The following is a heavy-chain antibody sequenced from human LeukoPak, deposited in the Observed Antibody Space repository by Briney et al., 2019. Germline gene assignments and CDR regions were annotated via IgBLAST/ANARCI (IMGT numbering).Heavy chain of an antibody. Sequence: ASVKVSCKASGYTFTGYYMHWVRQAPGQGLEWMGWINPNSGGTNYAQKFQGRVTMTRDTSISTAYMELSRLRSDDTAVYYCARVRSTEYYGSGSSPNNRPFDYWGQGTLVTVSS. J-gene: IGHJ4*02. CDR2: INPNSGGT. CDR3: ARVRSTEYYGSGSSPNNRPFDY. D-gene: IGHD3-10*01. V-gene: IGHV1-2*02. CDR1: GYTFTGYY.